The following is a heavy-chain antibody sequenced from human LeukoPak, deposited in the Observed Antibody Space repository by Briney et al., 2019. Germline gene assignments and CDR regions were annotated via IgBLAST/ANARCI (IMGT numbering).Heavy chain of an antibody. D-gene: IGHD1-7*01. Sequence: SETLSLTCAVYGGSFSGYYWSWIRQPPGKGLEWIGEINHSGSTNYNPSLKSRVTISVDTSKNQFSLKLRSVAAADTAVYYCARGSRYNWNYICNYWGQGTLVTVSS. CDR3: ARGSRYNWNYICNY. V-gene: IGHV4-34*01. J-gene: IGHJ4*02. CDR1: GGSFSGYY. CDR2: INHSGST.